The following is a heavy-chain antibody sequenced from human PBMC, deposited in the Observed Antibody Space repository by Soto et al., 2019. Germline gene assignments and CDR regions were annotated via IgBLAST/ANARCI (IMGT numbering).Heavy chain of an antibody. CDR2: TTNNPDTYTT. CDR3: ARDTSTPLAC. Sequence: EVQLVESGGGLVQPGGSLRLSCATSGFSFRAHYMDWVRQAPGKGLEWITRTTNNPDTYTTAYAASVKGRFTVSRDDLQPLLYLQMDSLKTEAAAVYYCARDTSTPLACWGKGTLVTVSS. CDR1: GFSFRAHY. V-gene: IGHV3-72*01. J-gene: IGHJ4*02. D-gene: IGHD2-2*01.